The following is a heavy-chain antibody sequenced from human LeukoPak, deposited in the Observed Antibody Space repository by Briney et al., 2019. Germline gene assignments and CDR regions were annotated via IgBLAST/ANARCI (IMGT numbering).Heavy chain of an antibody. CDR3: ARGYYLRYFDL. V-gene: IGHV3-53*01. D-gene: IGHD3-22*01. CDR2: IYSGGST. Sequence: PGESLRLSCAASGFTASSNYMTSVRQAPGKGLEWVSVIYSGGSTYYADSVKGRFTISRDNSKNTLYLQMNSLRAEDTAVYYCARGYYLRYFDLWGRGTLVTVSS. J-gene: IGHJ2*01. CDR1: GFTASSNY.